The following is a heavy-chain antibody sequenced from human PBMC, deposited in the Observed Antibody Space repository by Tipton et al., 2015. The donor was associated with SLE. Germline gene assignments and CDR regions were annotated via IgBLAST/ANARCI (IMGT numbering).Heavy chain of an antibody. CDR1: GDSFSSGSSS. J-gene: IGHJ3*02. D-gene: IGHD2-2*02. CDR3: VRALWLDKDFAVVPPGIRLRAFDI. Sequence: LRLSCTVSGDSFSSGSSSWNWVRQPAGKGLEWIGLIYNSGITNYNPSLKSRVTISVDTSKSQFSLKLTSATAADTAVYYCVRALWLDKDFAVVPPGIRLRAFDIWGQGTMVTVSS. V-gene: IGHV4-61*10. CDR2: IYNSGIT.